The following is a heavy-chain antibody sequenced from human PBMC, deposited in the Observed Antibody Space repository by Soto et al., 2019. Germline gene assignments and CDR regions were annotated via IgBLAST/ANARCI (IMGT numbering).Heavy chain of an antibody. CDR1: GFTFSSYA. Sequence: GGSLRLSGAASGFTFSSYAISWVRQSPGKGLEWVSSISYGGNSTYYADSVKGRFTISRDNSKNTLYLQMNSLRAEDTALYYCAKGPRYCSRTTCYSGNWFDPWGQGTLVTVSS. D-gene: IGHD2-2*02. J-gene: IGHJ5*02. V-gene: IGHV3-23*01. CDR3: AKGPRYCSRTTCYSGNWFDP. CDR2: ISYGGNST.